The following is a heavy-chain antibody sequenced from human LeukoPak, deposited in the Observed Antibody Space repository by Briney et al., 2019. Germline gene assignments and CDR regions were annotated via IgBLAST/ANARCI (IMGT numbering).Heavy chain of an antibody. Sequence: PGGSLRLSCAASGFPFRRYWMSWVRQAPGKGLEGVANIKQDRSEKYYVDSVKGRFTSSRDNAKNSLYLQMNSLRAEDTAVYYCARDPRDYGDYFAFDYWGQGTLVTVSS. CDR1: GFPFRRYW. CDR3: ARDPRDYGDYFAFDY. D-gene: IGHD4-17*01. CDR2: IKQDRSEK. J-gene: IGHJ4*02. V-gene: IGHV3-7*01.